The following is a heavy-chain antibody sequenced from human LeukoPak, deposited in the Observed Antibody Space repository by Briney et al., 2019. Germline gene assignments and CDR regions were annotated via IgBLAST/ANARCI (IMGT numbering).Heavy chain of an antibody. D-gene: IGHD3-22*01. CDR3: ARGKYYDSSGYRDYYYYGMDV. CDR1: GGSFSSYY. V-gene: IGHV4-59*01. CDR2: IYYSGST. J-gene: IGHJ6*02. Sequence: PSETLSLTCAVYGGSFSSYYWSWIRQPPGKGLEWIGYIYYSGSTNYNPSLKSRVTISVDTSKNQFSLKLSSVTAADTAVYYCARGKYYDSSGYRDYYYYGMDVWGQGTTVTVSS.